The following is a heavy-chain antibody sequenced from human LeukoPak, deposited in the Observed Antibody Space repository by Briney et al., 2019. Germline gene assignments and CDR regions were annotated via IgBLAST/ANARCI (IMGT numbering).Heavy chain of an antibody. J-gene: IGHJ4*02. D-gene: IGHD1-20*01. Sequence: SETLSLTCTVSGYSISSGYYWSWVRQPPGKGLEGSREINHSGSTNYSPALKKRGTISVDTPKKQFSLKLSSVPAADTAVYYCAGGVVYNWNGWVWGPKAIFFDYWGQGTLVTVSS. CDR2: INHSGST. CDR3: AGGVVYNWNGWVWGPKAIFFDY. V-gene: IGHV4-38-2*02. CDR1: GYSISSGYY.